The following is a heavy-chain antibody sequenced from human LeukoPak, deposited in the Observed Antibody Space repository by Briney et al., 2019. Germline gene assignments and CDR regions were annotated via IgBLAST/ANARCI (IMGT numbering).Heavy chain of an antibody. CDR2: ISAGGENT. J-gene: IGHJ2*01. CDR3: AKPRARRTGVGRYFDL. V-gene: IGHV3-23*01. Sequence: PGGSLRLSCAASGFTFTSYAMSWIRQAPGKGLEWVSAISAGGENTYYADSVKGRFTISRDNSKNTLYLQMNSLRAEDTATYYCAKPRARRTGVGRYFDLWGRGTLVTVSS. CDR1: GFTFTSYA. D-gene: IGHD1-14*01.